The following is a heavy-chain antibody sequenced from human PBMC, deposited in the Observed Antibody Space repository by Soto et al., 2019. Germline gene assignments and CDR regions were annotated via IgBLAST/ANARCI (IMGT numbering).Heavy chain of an antibody. V-gene: IGHV3-33*01. Sequence: QVQLVQSGGGVVQPGRSLRLSCETSGFRFRDYGMHWVRQAPGKALEWVAVIWHDGSNKHYADSVKSRFTVSRDNSKSTLFLQMDTLRAEDTAVYYCARAPSAAGTVGFDFWGQGTPFTFSS. CDR1: GFRFRDYG. CDR2: IWHDGSNK. J-gene: IGHJ4*02. CDR3: ARAPSAAGTVGFDF. D-gene: IGHD1-1*01.